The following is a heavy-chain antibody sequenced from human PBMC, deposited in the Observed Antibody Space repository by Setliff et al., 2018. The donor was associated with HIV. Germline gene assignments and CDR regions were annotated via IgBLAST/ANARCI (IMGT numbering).Heavy chain of an antibody. CDR1: RFNISTHT. CDR2: ISSTGQYV. D-gene: IGHD3-3*02. J-gene: IGHJ4*02. V-gene: IGHV3-21*04. Sequence: GGSLRLSCAASRFNISTHTVNWVRQAPGKGLEWVSFISSTGQYVHYADSVKGRFTISRDNAKNSLYLQMNSLTSEDTAIYYCASAFTTNYFYFNYWGQGTLVTVSS. CDR3: ASAFTTNYFYFNY.